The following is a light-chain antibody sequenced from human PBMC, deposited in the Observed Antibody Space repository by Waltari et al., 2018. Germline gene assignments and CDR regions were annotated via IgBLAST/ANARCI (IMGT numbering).Light chain of an antibody. CDR2: DKN. Sequence: SSELTQDPAVSVAMGQTVRITCQGDSLRSYYVSWYQRRPGQAPILVMYDKNNRPSGVPDRFSGSSSHNTASVTITGAQAEDEASYYCHSRDASGVGGSFGGGTKLTVL. J-gene: IGLJ2*01. CDR3: HSRDASGVGGS. CDR1: SLRSYY. V-gene: IGLV3-19*01.